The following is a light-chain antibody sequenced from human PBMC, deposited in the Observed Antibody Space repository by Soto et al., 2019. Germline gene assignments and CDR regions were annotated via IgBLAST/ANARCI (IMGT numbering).Light chain of an antibody. CDR2: DVS. Sequence: QSALTQPASVSGSPGQSITISCTETSSDVGSYDYVSWYQQHPGKVPKLMIYDVSNRPSGVSNRFSGSKSGNTASLTISGLQAEDEADYYCSSYSLNSTPAFGPGTKLTVL. V-gene: IGLV2-14*01. J-gene: IGLJ1*01. CDR3: SSYSLNSTPA. CDR1: SSDVGSYDY.